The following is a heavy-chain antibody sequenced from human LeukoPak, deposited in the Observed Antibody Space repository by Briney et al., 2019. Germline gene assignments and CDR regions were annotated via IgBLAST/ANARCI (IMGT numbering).Heavy chain of an antibody. Sequence: GGSLRLSCAASGFTFSNYGMSWVRQAPGKGLEWVSNIKQDGSRKYYVDSVKGRFTISRDNDKNSVYLQMNSLRAEDTAVYYCARIGYSSSSFDYWGQGALVTVSS. V-gene: IGHV3-7*01. CDR2: IKQDGSRK. D-gene: IGHD6-6*01. CDR1: GFTFSNYG. J-gene: IGHJ4*02. CDR3: ARIGYSSSSFDY.